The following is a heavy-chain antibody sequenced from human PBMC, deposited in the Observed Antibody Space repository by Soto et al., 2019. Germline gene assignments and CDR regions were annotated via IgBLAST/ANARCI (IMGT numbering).Heavy chain of an antibody. Sequence: GSLRLSCAASGFTFSSNSMNWVRQAPGKGLELISYISSSSSTIYADSVKGRFTISRDNAKNSLYLQMNSLRDEDTAVYYCARVIWSGHLTSDLWGQGTLVTVSS. V-gene: IGHV3-48*02. CDR3: ARVIWSGHLTSDL. CDR2: ISSSSSTI. D-gene: IGHD3-3*01. CDR1: GFTFSSNS. J-gene: IGHJ5*02.